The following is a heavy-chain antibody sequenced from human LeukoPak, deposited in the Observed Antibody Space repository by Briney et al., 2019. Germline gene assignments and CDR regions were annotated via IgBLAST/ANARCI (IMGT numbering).Heavy chain of an antibody. CDR1: SYSFTSYG. J-gene: IGHJ4*02. Sequence: GASVKVSCKASSYSFTSYGISRVREAPGRGLEWVGYISAYDGETRYAQKFQGRVTLTTDTSTGAVYMEMRRLRSDNTAVYYCARGGKNYFDFWGQGTLVTVSS. V-gene: IGHV1-18*01. CDR3: ARGGKNYFDF. CDR2: ISAYDGET. D-gene: IGHD1-26*01.